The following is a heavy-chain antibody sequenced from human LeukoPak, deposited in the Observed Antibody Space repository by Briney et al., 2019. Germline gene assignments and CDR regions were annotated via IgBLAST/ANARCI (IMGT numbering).Heavy chain of an antibody. Sequence: SETLSLTCTVSGGFISTYYWSWIRQPPGKGLEWIGYIYYTGSTSYNPSLKSRVTMSLDASKNQFSLELNSVTPADTAVYYCARGGNYWPQWWFDPWGRGTLVTVSS. J-gene: IGHJ5*02. CDR2: IYYTGST. D-gene: IGHD1-26*01. CDR1: GGFISTYY. V-gene: IGHV4-59*01. CDR3: ARGGNYWPQWWFDP.